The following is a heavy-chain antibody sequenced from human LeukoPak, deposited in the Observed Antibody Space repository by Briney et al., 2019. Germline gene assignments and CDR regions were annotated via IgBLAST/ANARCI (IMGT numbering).Heavy chain of an antibody. J-gene: IGHJ6*02. CDR1: GFTFSSYS. Sequence: GSLRLSCAASGFTFSSYSMNWVRQPPGKGLEWIGEINHSGSTNYNPSLKSRVTISVDTSKNQFSLKLSSVTAADTAVYYCASGAGMDVWGQGTTVTVSS. V-gene: IGHV4-34*01. CDR2: INHSGST. CDR3: ASGAGMDV.